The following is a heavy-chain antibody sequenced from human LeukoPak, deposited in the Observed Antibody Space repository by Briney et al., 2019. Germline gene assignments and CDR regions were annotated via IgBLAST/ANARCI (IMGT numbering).Heavy chain of an antibody. CDR1: GGSFSGYY. CDR2: INHSGST. V-gene: IGHV4-34*01. Sequence: SETLSLTCAVYGGSFSGYYWSWIRQPPGKGLEWIGEINHSGSTNYNPSLKSRVTISVDTSKNQFSLKLSSVTAADTAVYYCARYPLFVRGRTSTSFDYWGQGTLVTVSS. J-gene: IGHJ4*02. CDR3: ARYPLFVRGRTSTSFDY. D-gene: IGHD3-10*02.